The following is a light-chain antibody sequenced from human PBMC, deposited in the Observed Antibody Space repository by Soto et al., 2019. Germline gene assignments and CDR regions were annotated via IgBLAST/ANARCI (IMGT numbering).Light chain of an antibody. Sequence: IQLTQSPSSLSASVGDRVTITCRASQGISSYLAWYQQKPGKAPKLLIYAASTLQSGVPARFSGSGSWTDLTLTICSLQPEDFATHSCQQLNSYPYTFGQGTKLEI. V-gene: IGKV1-9*01. CDR3: QQLNSYPYT. CDR1: QGISSY. J-gene: IGKJ2*01. CDR2: AAS.